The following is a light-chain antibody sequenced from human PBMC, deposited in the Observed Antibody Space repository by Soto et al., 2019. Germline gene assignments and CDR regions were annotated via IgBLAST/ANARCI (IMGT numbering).Light chain of an antibody. CDR2: AAS. CDR3: QQADSFPLT. V-gene: IGKV1-12*01. J-gene: IGKJ4*01. CDR1: QGIRRW. Sequence: IQMTQSPSSVSASVGDRVTITCRASQGIRRWLDWYQQKPGKAPKLLIYAASNLQSGVPSRFIGSGSGTDFTLTISSLQPEDFATYDCQQADSFPLTFGGGTKVEI.